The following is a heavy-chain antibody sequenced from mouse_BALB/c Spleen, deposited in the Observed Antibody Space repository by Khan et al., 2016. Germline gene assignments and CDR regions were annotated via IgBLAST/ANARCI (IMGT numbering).Heavy chain of an antibody. V-gene: IGHV6-6*02. J-gene: IGHJ2*01. D-gene: IGHD3-3*01. Sequence: EVKLEESGGGLVQPGGSMKLSCDASGFTFSNYWMNWVRQSPEKGLEWVAEIRLKSDDYVTHYAESGKGRLTISRDDSKSSVYLKMKNLRAEDSGIYYCWLGLWGQGTMLTVSS. CDR3: WLGL. CDR2: IRLKSDDYVT. CDR1: GFTFSNYW.